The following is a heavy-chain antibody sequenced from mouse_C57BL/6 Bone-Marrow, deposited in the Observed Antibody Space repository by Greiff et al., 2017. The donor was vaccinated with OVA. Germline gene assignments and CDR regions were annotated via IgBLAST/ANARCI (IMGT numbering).Heavy chain of an antibody. CDR3: ARNDYYFAY. Sequence: EVKVVESGGDLVKPGGSLKLSCAASGFTFSSYGMSWVRQTPDKRLEWVATISSGGSYTYYPDSVKGRFTISRDNAKNTLYLQMSSLKSEDTAMYYCARNDYYFAYWGQGTLVTVSA. D-gene: IGHD2-3*01. CDR2: ISSGGSYT. CDR1: GFTFSSYG. V-gene: IGHV5-6*01. J-gene: IGHJ3*01.